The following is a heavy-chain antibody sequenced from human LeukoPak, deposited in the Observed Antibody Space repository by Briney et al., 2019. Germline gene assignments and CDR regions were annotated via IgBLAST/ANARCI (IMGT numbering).Heavy chain of an antibody. Sequence: EASVKVSCKASGYTFTTYAMNWVRQAPGQGLEWMGWINTNTGNPTYAQGFTGRFVFSLDTSVSTAYLQISSLKAEDTAVYYCARGLTRDYYYYMDVWGKGTTVTVSS. V-gene: IGHV7-4-1*02. CDR2: INTNTGNP. CDR3: ARGLTRDYYYYMDV. J-gene: IGHJ6*03. CDR1: GYTFTTYA.